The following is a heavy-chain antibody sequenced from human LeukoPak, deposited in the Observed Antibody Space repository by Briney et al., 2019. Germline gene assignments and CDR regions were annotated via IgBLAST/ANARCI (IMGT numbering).Heavy chain of an antibody. Sequence: GASVKVSCKASGYTFTGYYMHWVRHAPGQGLEWMGWINPNSGGTNYAQKFQGRVTMTRDTSISTAYMELSRLRSDDTAVYYCARDRRYCSSTSCYGWFDPWGQGTLVTVSS. J-gene: IGHJ5*02. D-gene: IGHD2-2*01. CDR3: ARDRRYCSSTSCYGWFDP. CDR2: INPNSGGT. V-gene: IGHV1-2*02. CDR1: GYTFTGYY.